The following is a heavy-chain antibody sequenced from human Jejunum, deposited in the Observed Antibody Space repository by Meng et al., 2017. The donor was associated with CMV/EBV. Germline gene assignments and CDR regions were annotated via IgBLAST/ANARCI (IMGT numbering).Heavy chain of an antibody. Sequence: LRLRWAASGFTFSGDARSWVRQAPGRGLEWVSVIVGSGATTYYADFVKGRFTISRVNSKSTLSLQMNSLRVEDTAVYYCAKTEPSTYWGQGTLVTVSS. CDR3: AKTEPSTY. J-gene: IGHJ4*02. D-gene: IGHD1-14*01. CDR2: IVGSGATT. V-gene: IGHV3-23*01. CDR1: GFTFSGDA.